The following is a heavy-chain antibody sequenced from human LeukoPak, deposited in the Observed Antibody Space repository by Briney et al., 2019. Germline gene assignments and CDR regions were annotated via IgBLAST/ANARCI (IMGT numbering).Heavy chain of an antibody. CDR1: GGSIGNTNW. D-gene: IGHD2-8*01. Sequence: SETLSLTCGVSGGSIGNTNWWSWVRQPPGQGLEWIGEISLTGLTHYNPSLESRVTVSLDKSKNQLSLNLTPVTAADTAVYYCSRENGAFSPFGYWGQGTLVTVLS. V-gene: IGHV4-4*02. CDR2: ISLTGLT. J-gene: IGHJ4*02. CDR3: SRENGAFSPFGY.